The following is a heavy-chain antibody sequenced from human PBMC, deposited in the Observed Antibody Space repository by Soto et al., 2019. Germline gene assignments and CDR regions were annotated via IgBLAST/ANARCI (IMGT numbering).Heavy chain of an antibody. V-gene: IGHV3-11*01. CDR1: GFTFSDYY. D-gene: IGHD6-19*01. J-gene: IGHJ6*02. Sequence: PGGSLRLSCAASGFTFSDYYMSWIRQAPGKGLEWVSYISSSGSTIYYADSVKGRFTISRDNAKNSLYLQMNSLRAEDTAVYYCARVGIAVAGTHYYYYYGMDVWGQGTTVTVSS. CDR3: ARVGIAVAGTHYYYYYGMDV. CDR2: ISSSGSTI.